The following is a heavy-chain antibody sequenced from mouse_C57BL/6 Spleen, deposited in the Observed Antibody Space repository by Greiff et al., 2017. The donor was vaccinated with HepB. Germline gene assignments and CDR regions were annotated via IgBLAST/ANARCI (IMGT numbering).Heavy chain of an antibody. V-gene: IGHV5-17*01. J-gene: IGHJ4*01. D-gene: IGHD1-3*01. Sequence: EVKVVESGGGLVKPGGSLKLSCAASGFTFSDYGMHWVRQAPEKGLEWVAYISSGSSTIYYADTVKGRFTISRDNAKNTLFLQMTSLRSEDTAMYYCAIKGTYYYAMDYWGQGTSVTVSS. CDR1: GFTFSDYG. CDR2: ISSGSSTI. CDR3: AIKGTYYYAMDY.